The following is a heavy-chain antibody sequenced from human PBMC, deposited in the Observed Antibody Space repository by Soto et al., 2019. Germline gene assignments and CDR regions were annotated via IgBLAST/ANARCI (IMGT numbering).Heavy chain of an antibody. J-gene: IGHJ4*02. CDR2: ISYNGIT. D-gene: IGHD5-12*01. Sequence: PSETLSLTCSVSGGPLNAYYWTWIRQPPGKRLEWLGHISYNGITNYNPSLKSRVTMSVDTSKNQISLKLSSVTVADTAIYYCASDTSGSYETFDYWGQGTLVTVSS. CDR3: ASDTSGSYETFDY. V-gene: IGHV4-59*12. CDR1: GGPLNAYY.